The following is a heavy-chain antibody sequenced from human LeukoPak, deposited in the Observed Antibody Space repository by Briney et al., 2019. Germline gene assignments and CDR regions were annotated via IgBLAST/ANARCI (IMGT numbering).Heavy chain of an antibody. CDR3: ATDPGQQLVRIFDY. CDR1: GYTLTKLS. CDR2: FDPEDGET. D-gene: IGHD6-13*01. Sequence: ASVKVSCKVSGYTLTKLSMHWVRQAPGKGLEWMGGFDPEDGETIYAQKFQGRVTMTEDTSTDTAYMELSSLRSEDTAVYYCATDPGQQLVRIFDYWGQGTLVTVSS. V-gene: IGHV1-24*01. J-gene: IGHJ4*02.